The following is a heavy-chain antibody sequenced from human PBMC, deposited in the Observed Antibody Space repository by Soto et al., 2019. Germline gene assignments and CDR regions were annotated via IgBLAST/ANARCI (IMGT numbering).Heavy chain of an antibody. CDR1: GFTFSSYA. CDR3: AKEPSHPKDYYDSSGYYYVSGY. V-gene: IGHV3-23*01. Sequence: GGSLRLSCAASGFTFSSYAMSWVRQAPGKGLEWVSAISGSGGSTYYADSVKGRFTISRDNSKNTLYLQMNSLRAEDTAVYYCAKEPSHPKDYYDSSGYYYVSGYWGQGTLVTVSS. J-gene: IGHJ4*02. D-gene: IGHD3-22*01. CDR2: ISGSGGST.